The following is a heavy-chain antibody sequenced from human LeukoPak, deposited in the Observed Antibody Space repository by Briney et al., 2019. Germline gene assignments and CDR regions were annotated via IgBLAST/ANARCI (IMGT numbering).Heavy chain of an antibody. J-gene: IGHJ5*02. D-gene: IGHD1-26*01. CDR3: ARAGGGSYLNWFDP. CDR2: IYWSGST. Sequence: SETLSLTCTVSGGSINNYYWNWIRQPPGKGLEWIGYIYWSGSTNYNPSLKSRVTISVDTSKNQFSLKLSSVTAADTAVYYCARAGGGSYLNWFDPWGQGTLVTVSS. V-gene: IGHV4-59*08. CDR1: GGSINNYY.